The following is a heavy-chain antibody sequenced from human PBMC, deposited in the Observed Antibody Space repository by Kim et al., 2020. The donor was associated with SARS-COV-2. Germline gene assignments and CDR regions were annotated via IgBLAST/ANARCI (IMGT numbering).Heavy chain of an antibody. Sequence: QKFQGRGTITADESTGTAYMELSSLRSEDTAVYYCARSNWNYLYYYYDMDVWGQGTTVTVSS. D-gene: IGHD1-7*01. J-gene: IGHJ6*02. V-gene: IGHV1-69*01. CDR3: ARSNWNYLYYYYDMDV.